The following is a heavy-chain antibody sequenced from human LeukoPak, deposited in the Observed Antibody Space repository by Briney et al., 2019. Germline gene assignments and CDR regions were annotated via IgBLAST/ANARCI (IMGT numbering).Heavy chain of an antibody. J-gene: IGHJ4*02. Sequence: PSETLSLTCTVSGVSISSYYWSWIRQPPGKGLESIGYIYYSGSTNYNPSFKSRVTISVDTSKNQFSLKLSSVTAADTAVYYCARHGSGGLFDYWGQGTLVTVSS. D-gene: IGHD2-15*01. CDR2: IYYSGST. CDR1: GVSISSYY. CDR3: ARHGSGGLFDY. V-gene: IGHV4-59*08.